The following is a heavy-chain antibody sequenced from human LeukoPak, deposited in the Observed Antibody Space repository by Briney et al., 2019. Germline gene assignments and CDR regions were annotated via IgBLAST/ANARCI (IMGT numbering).Heavy chain of an antibody. Sequence: GGSLRLSCAASGFTFSSYGMHWVRQAPGKGLEWVAVISYDGSNKYYADSVKGRFTISRDNSKDSLYLQMNSLRAEDTAVYYCSRGLEYSSSWYSYYYYYGLDVWGKGTTVTVSS. CDR2: ISYDGSNK. CDR3: SRGLEYSSSWYSYYYYYGLDV. V-gene: IGHV3-30*03. J-gene: IGHJ6*04. D-gene: IGHD6-13*01. CDR1: GFTFSSYG.